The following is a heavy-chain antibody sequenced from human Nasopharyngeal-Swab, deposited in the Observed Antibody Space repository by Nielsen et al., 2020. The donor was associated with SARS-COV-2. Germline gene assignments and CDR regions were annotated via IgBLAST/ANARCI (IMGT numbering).Heavy chain of an antibody. CDR3: ARREGPAAIEYFQH. V-gene: IGHV4-59*08. CDR1: GGSISSYY. CDR2: IYYSGST. J-gene: IGHJ1*01. D-gene: IGHD2-2*01. Sequence: SETLSLTCTVSGGSISSYYWSWIRQPPGKGLEWIGYIYYSGSTNYNPSLKSRVTISVDTSKNQFSLKLSSVTAADTAVYYCARREGPAAIEYFQHWGQGTLVTVSS.